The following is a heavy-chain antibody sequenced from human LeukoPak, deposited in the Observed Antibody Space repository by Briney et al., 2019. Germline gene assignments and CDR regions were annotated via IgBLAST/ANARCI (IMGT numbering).Heavy chain of an antibody. J-gene: IGHJ4*02. CDR3: ARLVEPAANPLWFGELLQGAGGDY. CDR1: GYSFTSYW. D-gene: IGHD3-10*01. V-gene: IGHV5-51*01. CDR2: IYPGDSGT. Sequence: LGESLKISCKGSGYSFTSYWIGWVRQMPGKGLEWMGIIYPGDSGTRYSPSFQGQVTISADKSISTAYLQWSSLKASDTAMYYCARLVEPAANPLWFGELLQGAGGDYWGQGTLVTVSS.